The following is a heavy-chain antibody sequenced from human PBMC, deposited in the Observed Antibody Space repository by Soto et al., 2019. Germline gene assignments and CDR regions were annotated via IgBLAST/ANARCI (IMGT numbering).Heavy chain of an antibody. CDR2: IIPIFGTA. D-gene: IGHD2-2*02. CDR1: GGTFSSYA. CDR3: ATDIVVVPAAIRDY. V-gene: IGHV1-69*13. Sequence: GASVKVSCKASGGTFSSYAISWVRQAPGQGLEWMGGIIPIFGTANYAQKFQGRVTITADESTSTAYMELSSLRSEDTAVYYCATDIVVVPAAIRDYWGQGTLVTVSS. J-gene: IGHJ4*02.